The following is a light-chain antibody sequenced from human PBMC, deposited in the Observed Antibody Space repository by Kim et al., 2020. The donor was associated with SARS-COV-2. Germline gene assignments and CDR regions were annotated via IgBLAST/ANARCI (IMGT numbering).Light chain of an antibody. J-gene: IGKJ4*01. CDR1: HSVSRS. V-gene: IGKV3-11*01. CDR3: QQRSNWPLT. CDR2: GAS. Sequence: LPPVERATLSCRDSHSVSRSFAWYQQKPGQAPRLRIYGASKRATGIPARFSDSGSGTDFTLTISSLEPEDFAVYYCQQRSNWPLTFGGGTKVDIK.